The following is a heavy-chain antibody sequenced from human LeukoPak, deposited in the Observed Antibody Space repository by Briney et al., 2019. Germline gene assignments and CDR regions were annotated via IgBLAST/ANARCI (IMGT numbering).Heavy chain of an antibody. CDR3: AKGLYRSSSVFDY. Sequence: GGSLRLSCAASGFTFSSFGMHWLRQAPGKGLEWVAAMSNDGSSEFYGDSVKGRLTISRDNSKNTLFLEMNSLRAEDTAVYYCAKGLYRSSSVFDYWGQGTLVTVSS. V-gene: IGHV3-30*18. CDR2: MSNDGSSE. D-gene: IGHD6-6*01. CDR1: GFTFSSFG. J-gene: IGHJ4*02.